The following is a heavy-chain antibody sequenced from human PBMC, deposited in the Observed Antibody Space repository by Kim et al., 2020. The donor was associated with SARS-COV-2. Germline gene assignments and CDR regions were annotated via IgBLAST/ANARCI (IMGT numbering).Heavy chain of an antibody. J-gene: IGHJ3*01. CDR2: IYTVGNK. CDR3: ARDFGGLMAFFF. Sequence: GGSLRLSCAASGFTVSSNYMSWVRQAPGKGREWVAVIYTVGNKKYADSWKGGFTISRPNPKNTLYFQMTSLRVEATAGYYCARDFGGLMAFFFWGQGTRV. CDR1: GFTVSSNY. V-gene: IGHV3-53*04. D-gene: IGHD3-16*01.